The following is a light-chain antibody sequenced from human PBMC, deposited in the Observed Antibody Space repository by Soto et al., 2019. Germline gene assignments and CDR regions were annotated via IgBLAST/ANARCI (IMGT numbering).Light chain of an antibody. CDR2: DAY. CDR1: QSVSSY. CDR3: QQRSNWLT. J-gene: IGKJ4*01. Sequence: EIVLTQSPATLSLSPGERATLSCRASQSVSSYLAWYQQKPGQAPRLLTYDAYNRATGIPARFRGSGSGTDFTLTISSLEPEYFAVYYCQQRSNWLTFGGGTKVEIK. V-gene: IGKV3-11*01.